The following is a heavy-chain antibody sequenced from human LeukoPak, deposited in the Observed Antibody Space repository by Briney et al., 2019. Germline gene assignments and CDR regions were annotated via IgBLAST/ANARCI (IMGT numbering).Heavy chain of an antibody. Sequence: ASVKVSCKASGYTFTSYYMHWARQAPGQGLEWMGIINPSGGSTSYAQKFQGRVTMTRDTSTSTVYMELSSLRSEDTAVYYCARALHHYYDSSGYDAFDIWGQGTMVTVSS. V-gene: IGHV1-46*01. D-gene: IGHD3-22*01. CDR2: INPSGGST. CDR3: ARALHHYYDSSGYDAFDI. J-gene: IGHJ3*02. CDR1: GYTFTSYY.